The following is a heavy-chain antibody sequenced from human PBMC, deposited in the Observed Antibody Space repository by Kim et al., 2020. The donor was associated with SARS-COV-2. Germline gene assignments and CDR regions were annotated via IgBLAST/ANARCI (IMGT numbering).Heavy chain of an antibody. CDR2: INTNTGNP. J-gene: IGHJ5*02. Sequence: ASVKVSCKASGYTFTSYAMNWVRQAPGQGLEWMGWINTNTGNPTYAQGFTGRFVFSLDTSVSTAYLQISSLKAEDTAVYYCARGYNHLSVTMVRGIMRGWFDPWGQGTLVTVSS. CDR3: ARGYNHLSVTMVRGIMRGWFDP. D-gene: IGHD3-10*01. CDR1: GYTFTSYA. V-gene: IGHV7-4-1*02.